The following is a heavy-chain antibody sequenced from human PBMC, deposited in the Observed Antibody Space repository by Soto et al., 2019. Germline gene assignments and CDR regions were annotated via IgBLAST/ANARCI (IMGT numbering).Heavy chain of an antibody. CDR1: GFTFSSYA. Sequence: QSGGSLRLSCAASGFTFSSYAMHWVRQAPGKGLEWVAVISYDGSNKYYADSVKGRFTISRDNSKNTLYLQMNSLRAEDTAVYYCAREGPNYYDSSGPLGYWGQGTLVTVSS. D-gene: IGHD3-22*01. J-gene: IGHJ4*02. CDR3: AREGPNYYDSSGPLGY. V-gene: IGHV3-30-3*01. CDR2: ISYDGSNK.